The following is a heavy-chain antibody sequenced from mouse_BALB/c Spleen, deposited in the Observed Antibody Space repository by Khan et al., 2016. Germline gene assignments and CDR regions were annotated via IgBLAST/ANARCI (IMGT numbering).Heavy chain of an antibody. J-gene: IGHJ2*01. CDR2: IRYSGST. CDR3: ARTARIKY. V-gene: IGHV3-1*02. D-gene: IGHD1-2*01. Sequence: EVPLQESGPCLVKPSQSLSLTCPVTRYSITSGYGWNWIRQFPGNKLEWMGYIRYSGSTNYNPSLKSRISITRDTSKNQFFLQLNSVTTEDTATXYCARTARIKYWGQGTTLTVSS. CDR1: RYSITSGYG.